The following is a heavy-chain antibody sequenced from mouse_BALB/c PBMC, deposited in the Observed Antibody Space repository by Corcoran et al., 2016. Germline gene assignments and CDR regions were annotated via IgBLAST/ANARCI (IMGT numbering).Heavy chain of an antibody. CDR2: IDPYNGGT. CDR3: AREGLGRWFAY. V-gene: IGHV1S135*01. CDR1: GYAFTRYN. Sequence: EIQLQQSGPELVKPGASVKVSCKASGYAFTRYNMYWGKQSHGKSHEWIGYIDPYNGGTSYNQKFKGKATLTVDKSSSTAYMHLNSLTSEDSAVYYCAREGLGRWFAYWCQGTLVTVSA. D-gene: IGHD3-3*01. J-gene: IGHJ3*01.